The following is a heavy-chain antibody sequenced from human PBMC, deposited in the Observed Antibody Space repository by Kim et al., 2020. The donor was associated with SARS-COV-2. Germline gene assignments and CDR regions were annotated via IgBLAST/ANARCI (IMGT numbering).Heavy chain of an antibody. CDR3: ARVIWGSYRYTDS. CDR1: GYTFTNYA. Sequence: ASVNVSCKASGYTFTNYAISWVRQAPGQGLEWMGWINTDTVNPTYAQAFTGRFVFSVDTSVSTTYLQISSLKAEDTALYYCARVIWGSYRYTDSWVQGTL. V-gene: IGHV7-4-1*02. J-gene: IGHJ4*02. D-gene: IGHD3-16*02. CDR2: INTDTVNP.